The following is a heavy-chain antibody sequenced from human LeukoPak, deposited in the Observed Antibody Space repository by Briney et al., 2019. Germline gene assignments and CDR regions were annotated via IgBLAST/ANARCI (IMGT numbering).Heavy chain of an antibody. D-gene: IGHD3-10*01. J-gene: IGHJ5*02. CDR1: GFTFSSYA. CDR3: AKYSGSGSTTAFDP. Sequence: GGSLRLSCAASGFTFSSYAMCWVRQAPGKGLEWVSAISGSGGSTYYADSVKGRFTISRDNSKNTLYLQMNSLRAEDTAVYYCAKYSGSGSTTAFDPWGQGTLVTVSS. CDR2: ISGSGGST. V-gene: IGHV3-23*01.